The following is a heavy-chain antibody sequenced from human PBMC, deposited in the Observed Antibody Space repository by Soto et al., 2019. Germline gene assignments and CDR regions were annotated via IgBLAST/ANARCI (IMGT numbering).Heavy chain of an antibody. V-gene: IGHV3-23*01. D-gene: IGHD4-17*01. CDR2: ISDSGGST. CDR3: AKADYGDYGFDS. CDR1: GITFSSYA. J-gene: IGHJ4*02. Sequence: EVQLLESGGGLVQPGGSLRLSCAASGITFSSYAMSWVRQAPGKGLEWVSGISDSGGSTYYADSVKGRVTISRDNSKNSPYLQTNRLRAEDTAVSYCAKADYGDYGFDSWGRGALVTVSS.